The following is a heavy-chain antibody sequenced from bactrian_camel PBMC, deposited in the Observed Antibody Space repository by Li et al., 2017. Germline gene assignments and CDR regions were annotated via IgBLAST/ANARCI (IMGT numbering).Heavy chain of an antibody. Sequence: DVQLVESGGGSVQAGGSKRLSCTGSGYQHSTYSRYSRYCMAWFRQIPGKEREGVAAIGSDGSTFYAESVKGRFTISLDSNKNTMYLQMDNLKLEDTATYYCAAKLSGACALTGDYNYIGQGTQVTVS. V-gene: IGHV3S67*01. CDR1: GYQHSTYSRYSRYC. CDR2: IGSDGST. D-gene: IGHD2*01. J-gene: IGHJ4*01.